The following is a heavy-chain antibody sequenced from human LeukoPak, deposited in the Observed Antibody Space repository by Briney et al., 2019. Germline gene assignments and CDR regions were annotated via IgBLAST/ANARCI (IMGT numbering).Heavy chain of an antibody. Sequence: PSETLSLTCAVYGGSFSGYYWSWIRQPPGKGLEWIGEINHSGSTNYNPSLKSRVTISVDTSKNQFSLKLSSVTAADTAVYYCARTPSFPRSDYYYYYGMDVWGQGTTVTVSS. J-gene: IGHJ6*02. V-gene: IGHV4-34*01. D-gene: IGHD2/OR15-2a*01. CDR2: INHSGST. CDR1: GGSFSGYY. CDR3: ARTPSFPRSDYYYYYGMDV.